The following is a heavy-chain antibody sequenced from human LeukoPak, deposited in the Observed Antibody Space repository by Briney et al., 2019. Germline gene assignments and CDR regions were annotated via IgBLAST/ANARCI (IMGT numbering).Heavy chain of an antibody. CDR3: ATYTRCCSGGTCYSIDY. D-gene: IGHD2-15*01. Sequence: PSETLSLTCTVSGDSITSYHWTWIRQSPGRGLEWIGYVYYDGSTQYNPSLKSRVTISLDTSSKQFSLKLTSVTAADTAIYYCATYTRCCSGGTCYSIDYWGQGTLVTVSS. CDR2: VYYDGST. J-gene: IGHJ4*02. V-gene: IGHV4-59*08. CDR1: GDSITSYH.